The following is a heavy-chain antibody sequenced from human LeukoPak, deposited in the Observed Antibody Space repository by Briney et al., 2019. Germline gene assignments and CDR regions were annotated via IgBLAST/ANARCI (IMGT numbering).Heavy chain of an antibody. CDR2: LSGSGITT. CDR1: GFTFSNSA. V-gene: IGHV3-23*01. Sequence: GGSLRLSCAASGFTFSNSAMSGVRQAPGKGLEWVSTLSGSGITTYYADSVKGRFTISRDNSKNTLYLQMNSLRAEDTAVYYCAKGIYSSGWSYFDYWGHGTLVTVSS. J-gene: IGHJ4*01. D-gene: IGHD6-19*01. CDR3: AKGIYSSGWSYFDY.